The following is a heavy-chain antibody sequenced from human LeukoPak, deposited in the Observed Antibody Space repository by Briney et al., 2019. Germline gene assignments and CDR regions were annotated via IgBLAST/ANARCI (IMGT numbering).Heavy chain of an antibody. CDR1: VFTFSGYT. CDR2: ISFDGSNK. V-gene: IGHV3-30-3*01. CDR3: ARDTLWE. Sequence: GPSLRLSCAVSVFTFSGYTMHWVRRAPGKGLEWVAVISFDGSNKYYGDSVKGRFTISRDNSKNTLYLQMNSLRPDDTAIYYCARDTLWEWGQGTLVTVSS. D-gene: IGHD1-26*01. J-gene: IGHJ4*02.